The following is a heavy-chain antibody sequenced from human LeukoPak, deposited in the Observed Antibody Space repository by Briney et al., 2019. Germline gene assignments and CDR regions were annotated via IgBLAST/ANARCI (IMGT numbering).Heavy chain of an antibody. V-gene: IGHV4-59*01. Sequence: SETLSLTCTVSGGSISSSYWSWIRQPPGKGLEWIGYIYYSGSTNYNPSLKSRVTISVDTSKNQFSLKLSSVTAADTAVYYCARERPYTTDAFDIWGQGTMVTVSS. J-gene: IGHJ3*02. D-gene: IGHD2-2*02. CDR2: IYYSGST. CDR1: GGSISSSY. CDR3: ARERPYTTDAFDI.